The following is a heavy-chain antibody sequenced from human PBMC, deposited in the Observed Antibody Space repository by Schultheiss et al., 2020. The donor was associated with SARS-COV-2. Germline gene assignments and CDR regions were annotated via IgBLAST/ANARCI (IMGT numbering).Heavy chain of an antibody. Sequence: SVKVSCKASGYTFTSYGISWVRQAPGQGLEWMGGTIPIFGTANYAQKFQGRVTITADESTSTAYMELSSLRSEDTAVYYCARSGVVPNWFDPWGQGTLVTVSS. J-gene: IGHJ5*02. D-gene: IGHD2-2*01. CDR2: TIPIFGTA. CDR3: ARSGVVPNWFDP. V-gene: IGHV1-69*13. CDR1: GYTFTSYG.